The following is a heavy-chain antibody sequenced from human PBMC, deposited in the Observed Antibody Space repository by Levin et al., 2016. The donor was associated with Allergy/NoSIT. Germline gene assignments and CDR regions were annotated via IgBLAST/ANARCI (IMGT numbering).Heavy chain of an antibody. V-gene: IGHV3-48*03. D-gene: IGHD3-16*02. CDR2: ISSSGSTI. CDR1: GFTFSSYE. Sequence: GGSLRLSCAASGFTFSSYEMNWVRQAPGKGLEWVSYISSSGSTIYYADSVKGRFTISRDNAKNSLYLQMNSLRAEDTAVYYCAREDDYVWGSYRYTGSLGYWGQGTLVTVSS. J-gene: IGHJ4*02. CDR3: AREDDYVWGSYRYTGSLGY.